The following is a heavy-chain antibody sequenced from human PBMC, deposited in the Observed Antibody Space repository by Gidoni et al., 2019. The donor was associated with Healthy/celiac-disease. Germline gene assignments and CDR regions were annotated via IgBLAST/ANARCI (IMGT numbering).Heavy chain of an antibody. CDR1: GFSLSTSGVG. D-gene: IGHD3-22*01. Sequence: QITLKESGPTLVKPTQTLTLTCTFSGFSLSTSGVGVGWIRQPPGKALEWLALIYWNDDKRYSPSLKSRLTITKDTSKNQVVLTMTNMDPVDTATYYCAHWAYYYDSSGYSNAEYFQHWGQGTLVTVSS. CDR2: IYWNDDK. CDR3: AHWAYYYDSSGYSNAEYFQH. J-gene: IGHJ1*01. V-gene: IGHV2-5*01.